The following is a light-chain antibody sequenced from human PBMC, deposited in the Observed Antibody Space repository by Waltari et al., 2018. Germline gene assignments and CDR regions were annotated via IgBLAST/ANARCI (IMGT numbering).Light chain of an antibody. V-gene: IGKV1-5*03. J-gene: IGKJ4*01. CDR1: QSISPF. CDR3: QHYIGYPLT. CDR2: KAS. Sequence: DVQMTQSPSTLSASVGDRVTITCRASQSISPFLAWYQQKPGRAPKLLIYKASTLHSGVPSRFSGSGSGSEFTLTITSLQPDDFATYYCQHYIGYPLTFGGGTRVEIK.